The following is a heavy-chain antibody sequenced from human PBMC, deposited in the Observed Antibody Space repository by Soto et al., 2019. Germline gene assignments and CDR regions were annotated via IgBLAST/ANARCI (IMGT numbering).Heavy chain of an antibody. CDR2: ISYDGSNK. J-gene: IGHJ6*02. D-gene: IGHD3-3*01. CDR3: ARDHDFWSGYYYYYYGMDV. CDR1: GFTFSSYA. Sequence: SGGSLRLSCAASGFTFSSYAMHWVRQAPGKGLEWVAVISYDGSNKYYADSVKGRFTISRDNSKNTLYLQMNSLRAEDTAVYYCARDHDFWSGYYYYYYGMDVWGQGTTVTVSS. V-gene: IGHV3-30-3*01.